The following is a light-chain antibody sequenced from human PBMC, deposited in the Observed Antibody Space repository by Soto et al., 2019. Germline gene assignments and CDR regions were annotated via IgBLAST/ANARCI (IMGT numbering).Light chain of an antibody. CDR3: QHANSIPLT. J-gene: IGKJ4*01. CDR1: QGISSW. V-gene: IGKV1-12*01. Sequence: DIQMTQSQSSVSAYVGDRVTITGRAGQGISSWLAFYQQKPGKAPKLLIYAASSLQSGVPSRFSGSGSGTDFTLTLCSWQPQDVATYHCQHANSIPLTLGGGTKVEL. CDR2: AAS.